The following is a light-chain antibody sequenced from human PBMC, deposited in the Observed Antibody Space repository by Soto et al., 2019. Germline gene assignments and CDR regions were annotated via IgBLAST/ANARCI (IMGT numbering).Light chain of an antibody. CDR1: QSINIY. CDR3: QQSYRSPYT. CDR2: AAS. Sequence: IQLTQSPSSLSASVGDRVTLTCRASQSINIYLKWYQQKPGKAPTLLIYAASSLQSGVPSRFSGGGSRTDFTLTISSLQTEDFATYYCQQSYRSPYTFGQGTKLEI. V-gene: IGKV1-39*01. J-gene: IGKJ2*01.